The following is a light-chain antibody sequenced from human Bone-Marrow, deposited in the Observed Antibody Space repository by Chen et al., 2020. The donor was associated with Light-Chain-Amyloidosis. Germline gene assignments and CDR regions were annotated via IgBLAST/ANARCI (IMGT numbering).Light chain of an antibody. J-gene: IGLJ2*01. CDR2: RDT. Sequence: SYELTQPPSVSVSPGQTARITCSGDDLPTKYAYWYQQKPGQAPVLVIHRDTERPSGFSERFSGSSSGTTATLTISGVQAEEEADYHCQSADSSGTYEVIFGGGTKLTVL. CDR1: DLPTKY. V-gene: IGLV3-25*02. CDR3: QSADSSGTYEVI.